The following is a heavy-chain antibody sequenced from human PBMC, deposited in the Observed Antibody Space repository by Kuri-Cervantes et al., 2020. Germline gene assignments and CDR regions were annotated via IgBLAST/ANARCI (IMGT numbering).Heavy chain of an antibody. Sequence: GGSLRLSCAASGFTFSSSWMHWVCQAPEKGLEWVADIKCDGSEKYYVDSVKGRFTISRDNAKNSLYLQMNSPRAEDTALYYCAKDGELDYGDHTGFAYWGQGTLVTVSS. CDR3: AKDGELDYGDHTGFAY. V-gene: IGHV3-52*01. CDR2: IKCDGSEK. J-gene: IGHJ4*02. D-gene: IGHD4-17*01. CDR1: GFTFSSSW.